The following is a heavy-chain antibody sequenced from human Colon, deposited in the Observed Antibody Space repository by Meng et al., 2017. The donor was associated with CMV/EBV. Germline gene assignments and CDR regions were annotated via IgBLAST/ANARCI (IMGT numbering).Heavy chain of an antibody. V-gene: IGHV3-73*01. Sequence: ETLSLTCAASGFTFSDSAIHWVRQASGKGLEWVSRIRSKGNDYATAYAASVEGRFAISRDDSENTAYLQMNGLKTDDTAVYYCSRLSEDPVRGVIQAFDYWGQGALVTVSS. D-gene: IGHD3-10*01. CDR2: IRSKGNDYAT. CDR1: GFTFSDSA. CDR3: SRLSEDPVRGVIQAFDY. J-gene: IGHJ4*02.